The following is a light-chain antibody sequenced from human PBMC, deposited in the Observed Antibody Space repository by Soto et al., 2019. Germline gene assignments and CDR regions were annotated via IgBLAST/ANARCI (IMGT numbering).Light chain of an antibody. Sequence: ETLMTQSPGTLSVSPGEGATLSFRASESVSSLAWYQQKPGQAPRLLIYGASTRATGIPARFSGSGSGTEFTLTISSLQSEDFAVYYCQQRSNWPAPFGGGTKVDIK. CDR1: ESVSS. CDR3: QQRSNWPAP. V-gene: IGKV3-15*01. CDR2: GAS. J-gene: IGKJ4*01.